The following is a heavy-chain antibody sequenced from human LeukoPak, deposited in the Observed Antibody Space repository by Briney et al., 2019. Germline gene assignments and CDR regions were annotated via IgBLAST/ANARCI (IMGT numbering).Heavy chain of an antibody. CDR2: IRSKAYGGTT. D-gene: IGHD1-1*01. CDR3: TREDDVGAFDI. Sequence: GGSLRLSCTASGFTFGDYAMSWSRQAPGKGLEWVGFIRSKAYGGTTEYAASVKGRFTISRDDSKSIAYLQMNSLKTEDTAVYYCTREDDVGAFDIWGQGTMVTVSS. CDR1: GFTFGDYA. J-gene: IGHJ3*02. V-gene: IGHV3-49*03.